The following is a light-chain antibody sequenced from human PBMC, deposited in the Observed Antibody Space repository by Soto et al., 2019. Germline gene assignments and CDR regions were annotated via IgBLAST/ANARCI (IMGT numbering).Light chain of an antibody. V-gene: IGKV1-5*03. CDR2: KAS. CDR3: QYWDNYSWT. J-gene: IGKJ1*01. Sequence: DFPMTQSPSTLSASVGDRVTITCRASQSITDWLAWYQQKPGKAPKFLIYKASNLEGGVPSRFSGSGSGTEFTLTISSVQPDDFATYYCQYWDNYSWTFGQGTKVEIK. CDR1: QSITDW.